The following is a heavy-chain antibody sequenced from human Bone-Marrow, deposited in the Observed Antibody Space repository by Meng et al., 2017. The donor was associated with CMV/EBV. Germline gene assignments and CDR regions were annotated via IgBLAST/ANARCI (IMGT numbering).Heavy chain of an antibody. V-gene: IGHV3-7*01. CDR3: ARDEYSSGWGDYFDY. CDR1: GFTFSSYW. J-gene: IGHJ4*02. Sequence: GRSLRLSCAASGFTFSSYWMSWVRQAPGKGLEWVANIKQDGSEKYYVDSVKGRFTISRDNAKNSLYLQMNSLRAEDTAVYYCARDEYSSGWGDYFDYWGQGKLVNVAS. CDR2: IKQDGSEK. D-gene: IGHD6-19*01.